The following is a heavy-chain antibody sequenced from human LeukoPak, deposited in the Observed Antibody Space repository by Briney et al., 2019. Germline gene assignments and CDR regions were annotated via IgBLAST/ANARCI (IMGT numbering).Heavy chain of an antibody. Sequence: GRSLRLSCAASGFTFSSYAMHWVRQAPGKGLEWVAVISYDGSNKYYADSVKGRFTISRDNSKNTLYLQMNSLRAEDTAVYYCASGYRGRLSNYYDSSGKDYYVDVWGKGTTVTVSS. CDR2: ISYDGSNK. CDR1: GFTFSSYA. J-gene: IGHJ6*03. CDR3: ASGYRGRLSNYYDSSGKDYYVDV. D-gene: IGHD3-22*01. V-gene: IGHV3-30*01.